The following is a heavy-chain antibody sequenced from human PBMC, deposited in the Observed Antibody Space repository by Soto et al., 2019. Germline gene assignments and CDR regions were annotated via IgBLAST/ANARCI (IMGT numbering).Heavy chain of an antibody. Sequence: VQLVESGGGVVQPGRSLRLSCAASGFTFSSYAMHWVRQAPGKGLEWVAVISYDGSNKYYADSVKGRFTISRDNSKNTLYLQMNSLRAEDTAVYYCARDREIFGDVPYYFDYWGQGTLVTVSS. V-gene: IGHV3-30-3*01. J-gene: IGHJ4*02. CDR2: ISYDGSNK. CDR1: GFTFSSYA. CDR3: ARDREIFGDVPYYFDY. D-gene: IGHD3-3*01.